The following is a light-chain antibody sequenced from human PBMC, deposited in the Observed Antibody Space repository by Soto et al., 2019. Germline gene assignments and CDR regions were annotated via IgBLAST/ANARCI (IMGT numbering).Light chain of an antibody. CDR1: QSVSSNY. J-gene: IGKJ1*01. CDR2: GAS. Sequence: EVMLTQSPGTLPLSPGERATLSCRASQSVSSNYLAWYQQKSGQAPRLLIYGASNRATGIPDRFSGSGSGTEFTLTIRRLEPEDFAVYYCQQYDTSPRTFGQGTKVEFK. V-gene: IGKV3-20*01. CDR3: QQYDTSPRT.